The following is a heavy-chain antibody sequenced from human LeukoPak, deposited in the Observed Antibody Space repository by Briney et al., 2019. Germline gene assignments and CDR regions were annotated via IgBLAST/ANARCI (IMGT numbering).Heavy chain of an antibody. Sequence: QPGRSLRLSCTTFGFTFADHAMSWVRQAPGKGLEWVGFVRSKAYRGTTEYAPSVKDRFTISRDDSRSVAYLQMNSLKTDDTAVYFCTRGPIQLWLHNGMDVWGQGTTVTVSS. J-gene: IGHJ6*02. CDR3: TRGPIQLWLHNGMDV. CDR1: GFTFADHA. D-gene: IGHD5-18*01. CDR2: VRSKAYRGTT. V-gene: IGHV3-49*04.